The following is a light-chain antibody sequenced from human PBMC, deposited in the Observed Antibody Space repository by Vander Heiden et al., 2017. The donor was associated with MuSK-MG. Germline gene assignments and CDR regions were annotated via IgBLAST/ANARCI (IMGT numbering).Light chain of an antibody. CDR1: QSVLYSSSNMNY. J-gene: IGKJ2*01. CDR3: QQNYNTQYT. CDR2: WAS. V-gene: IGKV4-1*01. Sequence: DIVLTQSPDSLPVSLGEKATISCKSSQSVLYSSSNMNYLAWFQQKPGQPPKLLIYWASTRESGVPDRFSGSGSGTEFTLTISSLQAEDAAVYYCQQNYNTQYTFGQGTKLEIK.